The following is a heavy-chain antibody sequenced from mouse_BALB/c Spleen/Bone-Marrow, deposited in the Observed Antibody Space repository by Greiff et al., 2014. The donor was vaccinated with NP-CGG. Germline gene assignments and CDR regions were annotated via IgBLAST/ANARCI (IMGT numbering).Heavy chain of an antibody. Sequence: EVKLMESGAELVKPGASVKLSCTGSGFNIKDTYMHWVKQRPEQGLEWIGRIDPANGNTKYDPKFQGKATITADTSSNTAYLQLSSLTSEDTAVYYCASYYRCSFDYWGQGTTLTVSS. D-gene: IGHD2-14*01. V-gene: IGHV14-3*02. CDR3: ASYYRCSFDY. CDR1: GFNIKDTY. CDR2: IDPANGNT. J-gene: IGHJ2*01.